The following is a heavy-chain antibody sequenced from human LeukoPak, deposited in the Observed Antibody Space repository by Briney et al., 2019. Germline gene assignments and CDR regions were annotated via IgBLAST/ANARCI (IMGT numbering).Heavy chain of an antibody. CDR3: ARGAGWYNY. J-gene: IGHJ4*02. CDR2: IYYSGST. Sequence: SETLSLTCAVYGGSFSGYYWSWLRQPPGKGLEWIAYIYYSGSTNYNPSLKSRVTISLDTSKNQFSLKLTSVTAADTAVYYCARGAGWYNYWGQGTLVTVSS. D-gene: IGHD6-19*01. CDR1: GGSFSGYY. V-gene: IGHV4-59*08.